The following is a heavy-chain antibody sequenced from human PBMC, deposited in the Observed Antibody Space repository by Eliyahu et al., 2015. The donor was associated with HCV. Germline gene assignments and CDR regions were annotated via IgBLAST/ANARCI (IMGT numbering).Heavy chain of an antibody. J-gene: IGHJ4*02. V-gene: IGHV3-74*01. CDR1: GXTFSSHW. Sequence: EVQLVESGGGXXQXGESLXXSCAASGXTFSSHWMHWVRQAPGQGLVWVSRINSDGSSTSAADFVKGRFTISRDNAKNTLYLQMNSLRAEDTAVYYCARGYSGSYRYWGQGTLVTVSS. CDR2: INSDGSST. CDR3: ARGYSGSYRY. D-gene: IGHD1-26*01.